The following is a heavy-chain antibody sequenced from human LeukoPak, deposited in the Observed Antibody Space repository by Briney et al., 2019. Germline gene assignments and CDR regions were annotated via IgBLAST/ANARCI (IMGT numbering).Heavy chain of an antibody. CDR1: GGSISGYY. D-gene: IGHD6-13*01. CDR2: IHTSGMT. Sequence: PSETLSLTCTVSGGSISGYYWSWIRQPAGEGLQYTGHIHTSGMTNYNPSLKSRVIMSVDTSKNQFYLKVTSVTASDTAVYYCVRGGSAASAVFDYWGQGALVTVSS. J-gene: IGHJ4*02. CDR3: VRGGSAASAVFDY. V-gene: IGHV4-4*07.